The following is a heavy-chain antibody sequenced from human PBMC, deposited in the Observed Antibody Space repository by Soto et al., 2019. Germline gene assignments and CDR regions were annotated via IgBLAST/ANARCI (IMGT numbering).Heavy chain of an antibody. Sequence: EASVKASCKASGYTFTGYYMHWVRQAPGQGLEWMGWINPNSGGTNYAQKFQGWVTMTRDTSISTAYMELSRLRSDDTAVYYCAREGSSGWYYKNWFDPWGQGTLVTVSS. D-gene: IGHD6-19*01. CDR1: GYTFTGYY. J-gene: IGHJ5*02. V-gene: IGHV1-2*04. CDR2: INPNSGGT. CDR3: AREGSSGWYYKNWFDP.